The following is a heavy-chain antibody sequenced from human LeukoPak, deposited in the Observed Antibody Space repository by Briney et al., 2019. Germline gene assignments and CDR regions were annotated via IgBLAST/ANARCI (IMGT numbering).Heavy chain of an antibody. V-gene: IGHV4-59*12. CDR2: IYNTGST. CDR1: GGSISSYY. CDR3: AKSSCSGGSCYWPQRDYYYYYGMDV. Sequence: SETLSLTCTVSGGSISSYYWSWIRQPPGKGLEWIGDIYNTGSTNYNPSLKSRVTISVDKSKNQFSLKLSSVTAADTAVYYCAKSSCSGGSCYWPQRDYYYYYGMDVWGQGTTVTVSS. J-gene: IGHJ6*02. D-gene: IGHD2-15*01.